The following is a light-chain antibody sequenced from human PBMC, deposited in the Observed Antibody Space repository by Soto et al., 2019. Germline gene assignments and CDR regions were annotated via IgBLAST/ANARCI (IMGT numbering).Light chain of an antibody. CDR3: QQYNSYSGT. J-gene: IGKJ4*01. V-gene: IGKV1-5*01. CDR2: DAS. CDR1: QSISSW. Sequence: DIQMTQSPSTLSASVGDRVTITCRASQSISSWLAWYQQKPGKAPKLLIYDASSLESGVPSRFSGSGSGTEFTLTISSLQPYDFATYYCQQYNSYSGTFGGGTKVEIK.